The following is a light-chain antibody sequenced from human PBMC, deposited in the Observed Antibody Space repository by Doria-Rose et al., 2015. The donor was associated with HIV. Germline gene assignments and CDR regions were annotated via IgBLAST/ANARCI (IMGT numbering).Light chain of an antibody. Sequence: TQSPGTLSLSPGERATLSGRASQSFSSTYLAWYQQKPGQAPSLLIYDGSTRATGIPDRFSASGSGTDFTLTINRLEPGDFALYYCHQYGTSWTFGQGTKVEI. CDR2: DGS. CDR1: QSFSSTY. J-gene: IGKJ1*01. CDR3: HQYGTSWT. V-gene: IGKV3-20*01.